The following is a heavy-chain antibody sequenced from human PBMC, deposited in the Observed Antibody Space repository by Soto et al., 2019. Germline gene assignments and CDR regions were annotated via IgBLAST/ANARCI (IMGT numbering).Heavy chain of an antibody. CDR2: IKEDGGLR. CDR3: MSARSSVEPGGFVEN. Sequence: EVQLEESGGGLVQPGGSLRLSCTASKFFISSSWMSWVRQAPGKGLEWVANIKEDGGLRRYVDSVKGRFTISRDNGKNSVYLQMNSLRADDTAVYYCMSARSSVEPGGFVENWGQGTLVTVSS. D-gene: IGHD2-15*01. V-gene: IGHV3-7*03. J-gene: IGHJ4*02. CDR1: KFFISSSW.